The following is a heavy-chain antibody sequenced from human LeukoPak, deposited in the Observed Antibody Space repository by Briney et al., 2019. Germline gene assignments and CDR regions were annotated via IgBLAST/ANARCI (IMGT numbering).Heavy chain of an antibody. CDR1: GFTFSAYA. CDR2: IRDSAGST. J-gene: IGHJ4*02. D-gene: IGHD1-26*01. CDR3: AKQSAGVTTGYFDY. V-gene: IGHV3-23*01. Sequence: GGSLRLSCAASGFTFSAYAMSWVRQAPGKGLEWVSSIRDSAGSTYYAASVTGRFTISRDSSRTTLYLPVTSLKAEDTAVYYCAKQSAGVTTGYFDYWGQGTLVTVSS.